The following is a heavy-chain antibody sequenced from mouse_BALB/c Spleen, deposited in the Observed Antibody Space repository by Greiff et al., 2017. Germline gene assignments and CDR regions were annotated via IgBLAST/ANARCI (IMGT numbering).Heavy chain of an antibody. J-gene: IGHJ2*01. CDR2: IRSGSSTI. V-gene: IGHV5-17*02. CDR3: AREGSYEFDY. CDR1: GFTFSSFG. Sequence: EVKLVESGGGLVQPGGSRKLSCAASGFTFSSFGMHWVRQAPEKGLEWVAYIRSGSSTIYYADTVKGRFTISRDNPKNTLFLQMTSLRSEDTAMYYCAREGSYEFDYWGQGTTLTVSS. D-gene: IGHD2-14*01.